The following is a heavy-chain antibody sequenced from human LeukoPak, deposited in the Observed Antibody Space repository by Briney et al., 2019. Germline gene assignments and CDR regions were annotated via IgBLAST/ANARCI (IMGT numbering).Heavy chain of an antibody. D-gene: IGHD6-19*01. CDR3: AREVAVAGNYFDY. Sequence: GGSLRLSCAASGFTFSSYAMSWVRQAPGKGLEWVSAISGSGGSTYYADSVKGRFTISRDNAKNSLYLQMNSLRAEDTAVYYCAREVAVAGNYFDYWGQGTLVTVSS. J-gene: IGHJ4*02. CDR1: GFTFSSYA. CDR2: ISGSGGST. V-gene: IGHV3-23*01.